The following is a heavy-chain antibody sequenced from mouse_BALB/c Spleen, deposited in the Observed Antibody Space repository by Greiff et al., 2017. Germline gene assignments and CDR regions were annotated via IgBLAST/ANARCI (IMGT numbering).Heavy chain of an antibody. J-gene: IGHJ3*01. V-gene: IGHV5-9-4*01. CDR3: AKREDGNYFAY. CDR2: ISSGGSYT. CDR1: GFTFSSYA. D-gene: IGHD2-1*01. Sequence: EVQLVESGGGLVKPGGSLKLSCAASGFTFSSYAMSWVRQSPEKRLEWVAEISSGGSYTYYPDTVTGRFTISRDNAKNTLYLEMSSLRSEDTAMYYCAKREDGNYFAYWGQGTLVTVSA.